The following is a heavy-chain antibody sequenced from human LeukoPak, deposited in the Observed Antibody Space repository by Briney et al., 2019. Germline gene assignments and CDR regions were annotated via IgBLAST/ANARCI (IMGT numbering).Heavy chain of an antibody. V-gene: IGHV1-2*06. CDR2: INPNSGGT. CDR1: GYTFTGYY. D-gene: IGHD5-18*01. J-gene: IGHJ4*02. CDR3: ARVGCSYGYDFDY. Sequence: ASVKVSGKASGYTFTGYYMQCVRQAPRQGLEWMGRINPNSGGTNYTQKFQGRVTMSRDTSISTAYMELMRLTPDDTAVYYCARVGCSYGYDFDYWGQGTLVTVPS.